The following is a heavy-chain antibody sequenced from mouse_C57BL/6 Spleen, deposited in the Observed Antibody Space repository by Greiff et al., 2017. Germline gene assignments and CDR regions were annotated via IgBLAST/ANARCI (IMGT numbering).Heavy chain of an antibody. CDR2: IDPSTSYT. J-gene: IGHJ2*01. CDR3: ARSVYYGSSYGYLDD. Sequence: QVQLQQPGAELVMPGASVKLSCKASGYTFTSYWMHWVKQRPGQGLEWIGEIDPSTSYTNYNQKFKGKSTLTVDKSSSTAYMHLSSLTTEDAAVYYCARSVYYGSSYGYLDDWGQGTTLTGAS. CDR1: GYTFTSYW. V-gene: IGHV1-69*01. D-gene: IGHD1-1*01.